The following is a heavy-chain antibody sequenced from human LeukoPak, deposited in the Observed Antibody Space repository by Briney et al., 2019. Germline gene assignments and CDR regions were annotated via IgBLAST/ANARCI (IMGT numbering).Heavy chain of an antibody. CDR3: ARGYPEAAAGTNY. Sequence: ASVKVSCKASGYTFTGYYMHWVRQAPGQGLEWMGWINPNSGGTNYAQKFQGRVTMTRDTSISTAYMELRSLRSDDTAVYYCARGYPEAAAGTNYWGQGTLVTVSS. CDR1: GYTFTGYY. CDR2: INPNSGGT. J-gene: IGHJ4*02. V-gene: IGHV1-2*02. D-gene: IGHD6-13*01.